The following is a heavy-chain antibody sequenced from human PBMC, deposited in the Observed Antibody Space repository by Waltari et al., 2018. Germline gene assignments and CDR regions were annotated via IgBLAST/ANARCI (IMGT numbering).Heavy chain of an antibody. J-gene: IGHJ4*02. Sequence: QVQLVQSGAEVKESGASVKVSCTASGYTFATYDINWVRQCTGQGLEYMGWMNPNSGTTGYAQKFQGRLTFTGDTSRNTAYLELSSLTSDDTAVYYCASEPFYARWGQGTLVTVSS. V-gene: IGHV1-8*03. CDR3: ASEPFYAR. CDR2: MNPNSGTT. CDR1: GYTFATYD. D-gene: IGHD2-2*01.